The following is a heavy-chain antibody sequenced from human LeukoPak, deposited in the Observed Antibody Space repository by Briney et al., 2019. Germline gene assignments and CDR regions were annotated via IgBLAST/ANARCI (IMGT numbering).Heavy chain of an antibody. Sequence: SVKVSFKASGGTFISYAISWVRQAPGQGLEWMGGIIPIFGTANYAQKFQGRVTITADESTSTAYMELSSLRSEDTAVYYCASYSGSYGEWDYWGQGTLVTVSS. J-gene: IGHJ4*02. CDR1: GGTFISYA. CDR2: IIPIFGTA. CDR3: ASYSGSYGEWDY. V-gene: IGHV1-69*13. D-gene: IGHD1-26*01.